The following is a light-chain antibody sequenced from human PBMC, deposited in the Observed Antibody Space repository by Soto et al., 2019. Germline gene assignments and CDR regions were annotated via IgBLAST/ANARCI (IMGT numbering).Light chain of an antibody. CDR2: KAS. CDR3: QQYNRYLSRGT. CDR1: QIISSW. Sequence: DIQMTQSPSTLSASVGERATIPSRPSQIISSWLAWYRQKPGKAPKLLIYKASSLESGVPSRFSGSGSGTEFTLTISSLQPDDFATYYCQQYNRYLSRGTFGQGTKVEIK. V-gene: IGKV1-5*03. J-gene: IGKJ1*01.